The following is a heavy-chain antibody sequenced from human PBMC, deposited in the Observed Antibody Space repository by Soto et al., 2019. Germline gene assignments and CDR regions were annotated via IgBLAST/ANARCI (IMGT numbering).Heavy chain of an antibody. CDR3: ARDLYISTRLAAAGRPPGNWFDP. CDR2: INPNSGGT. J-gene: IGHJ5*02. Sequence: ASVKVSCKASGYTFTGYYMHWVRQAPGQGLEWMGWINPNSGGTNYAQKFQGWVTMTRDTSISTAYMELSRLRSDDTAVYYCARDLYISTRLAAAGRPPGNWFDPWGQGTLVTVSS. D-gene: IGHD6-13*01. CDR1: GYTFTGYY. V-gene: IGHV1-2*04.